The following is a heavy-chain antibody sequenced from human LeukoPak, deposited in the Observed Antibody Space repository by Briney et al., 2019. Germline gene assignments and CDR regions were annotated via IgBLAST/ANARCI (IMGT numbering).Heavy chain of an antibody. V-gene: IGHV4-39*07. D-gene: IGHD6-13*01. CDR3: ARDLYSSRTNDAFVI. CDR2: IYYTGST. CDR1: GDFITSTSYY. J-gene: IGHJ3*02. Sequence: PSETLSLTCTVSGDFITSTSYYWGWIRQPPGKGLEWIGSIYYTGSTYFNPSLKSRVTISVDTSKNQFSLKLSSVTAADTAVYYCARDLYSSRTNDAFVIWGQGTMVTVSS.